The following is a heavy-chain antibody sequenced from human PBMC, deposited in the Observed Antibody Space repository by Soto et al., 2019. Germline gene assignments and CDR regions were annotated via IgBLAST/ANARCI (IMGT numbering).Heavy chain of an antibody. D-gene: IGHD3-9*01. Sequence: EVQLVESGGGLVKPGGSLRLSCAASGFTFSSYSMNWVRQAPGKGLEWVSSISSSSSYIYYADSVKGRFTISRDNAKNSLYLQMNSLRAEDTAVYYCATDTPPYYDILTGYYIDYYYYGMDVWGQGTTVTVSS. J-gene: IGHJ6*02. CDR1: GFTFSSYS. V-gene: IGHV3-21*01. CDR3: ATDTPPYYDILTGYYIDYYYYGMDV. CDR2: ISSSSSYI.